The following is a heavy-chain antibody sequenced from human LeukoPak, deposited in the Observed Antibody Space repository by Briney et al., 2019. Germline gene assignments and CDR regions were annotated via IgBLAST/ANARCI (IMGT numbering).Heavy chain of an antibody. D-gene: IGHD3-22*01. V-gene: IGHV3-30-3*01. CDR2: ISYDGSNK. CDR1: GFTFSSYA. J-gene: IGHJ5*02. Sequence: GGSLRLSCAASGFTFSSYAMHWVRQAPGKGLEWVAVISYDGSNKYYADSVKGRFTISRDNAKNSLYLQMNSLRAEDTAVYYCARGDYYDSSGYLWGQGTLVTVSS. CDR3: ARGDYYDSSGYL.